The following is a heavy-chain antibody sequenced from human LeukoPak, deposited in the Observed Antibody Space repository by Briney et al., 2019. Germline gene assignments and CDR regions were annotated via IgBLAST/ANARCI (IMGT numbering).Heavy chain of an antibody. CDR1: GFTFEDYA. Sequence: SLRLSCAASGFTFEDYAMHWVRQAPGKGLEWVSGISWNSGSIGYADSVKGRFTISRDNAKNSLYLQMNSLRAEDTALYYCAKGIGYSYGLYYFDYWGQGTLVTVSS. CDR2: ISWNSGSI. D-gene: IGHD5-18*01. CDR3: AKGIGYSYGLYYFDY. V-gene: IGHV3-9*01. J-gene: IGHJ4*02.